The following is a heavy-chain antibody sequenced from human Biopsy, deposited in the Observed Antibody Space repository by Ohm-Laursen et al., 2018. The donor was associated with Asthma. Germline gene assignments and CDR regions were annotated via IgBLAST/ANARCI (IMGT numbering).Heavy chain of an antibody. CDR1: GFTFRHYA. V-gene: IGHV3-30*02. CDR2: ILSDGGEP. D-gene: IGHD6-6*01. J-gene: IGHJ4*02. Sequence: SLRLSCTASGFTFRHYALHWVRQAPGKGLEWVAFILSDGGEPSYADSVKGRFSISRDNSKSTVYLQMNSLRAEDTAVYYCARAISSSWWAVEYWGQGTLVTVSS. CDR3: ARAISSSWWAVEY.